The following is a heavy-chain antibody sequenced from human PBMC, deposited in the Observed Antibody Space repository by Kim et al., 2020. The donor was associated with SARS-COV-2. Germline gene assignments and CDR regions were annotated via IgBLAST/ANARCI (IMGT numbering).Heavy chain of an antibody. V-gene: IGHV3-30*04. CDR2: MSSDGRNM. D-gene: IGHD5-18*01. Sequence: GGSLRLSCAASGFTFRSYAMYWVRQAPGKGLECVSIMSSDGRNMYYADSVQGRFTISRDNSKNRLFLQMNSLRTEDTAVYYCSRSGEVDTAMFGDFHHMDVWGTGTTVTVSS. J-gene: IGHJ6*03. CDR3: SRSGEVDTAMFGDFHHMDV. CDR1: GFTFRSYA.